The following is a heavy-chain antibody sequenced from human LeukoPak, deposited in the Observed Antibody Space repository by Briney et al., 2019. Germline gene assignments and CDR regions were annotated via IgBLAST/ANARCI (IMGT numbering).Heavy chain of an antibody. Sequence: SETLSLTCTVSGGSISSYYWSWIRQPAGKGLEWIGRIYTSGSTNYNPSLKSRVTMSVDTSKNQFSLKLSSVTAADTAVYYCARDKGDTAMVGEYYYYYYYMDVWGKGTTVTVSS. D-gene: IGHD5-18*01. CDR2: IYTSGST. V-gene: IGHV4-4*07. CDR1: GGSISSYY. CDR3: ARDKGDTAMVGEYYYYYYYMDV. J-gene: IGHJ6*03.